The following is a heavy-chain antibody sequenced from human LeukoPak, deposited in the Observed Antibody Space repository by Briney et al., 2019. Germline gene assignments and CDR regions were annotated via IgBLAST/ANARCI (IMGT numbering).Heavy chain of an antibody. CDR1: GGSISSYY. CDR3: ARSTYYYDSSGYYSLYYFDY. Sequence: SETLSLTCTVSGGSISSYYWSWIRQPPGKGLEWVAYIYYSGSTNYYPSLMSRLTISVSTYTNKFFLQLRSVTAADPAVYYCARSTYYYDSSGYYSLYYFDYWGQGTLVTVSS. D-gene: IGHD3-22*01. V-gene: IGHV4-59*01. CDR2: IYYSGST. J-gene: IGHJ4*02.